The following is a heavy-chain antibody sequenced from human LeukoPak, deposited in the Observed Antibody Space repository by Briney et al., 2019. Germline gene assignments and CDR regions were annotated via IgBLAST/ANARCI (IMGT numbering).Heavy chain of an antibody. CDR2: IYYSGST. CDR3: ARVGRGLLWFGELLSDWFDP. J-gene: IGHJ5*02. D-gene: IGHD3-10*01. V-gene: IGHV4-30-4*01. Sequence: SQTLSLTCTVSGGSISSGDYYWSWIRQPPGKGLEWIGYIYYSGSTYYNPSLKSRVTISVDTSKNQFSLKLGSVTAADTAVYYCARVGRGLLWFGELLSDWFDPWGQGTLVTVSS. CDR1: GGSISSGDYY.